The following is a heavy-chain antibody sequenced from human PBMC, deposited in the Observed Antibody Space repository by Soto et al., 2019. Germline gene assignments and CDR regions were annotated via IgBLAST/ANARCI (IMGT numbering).Heavy chain of an antibody. CDR2: ISSSSSYI. CDR1: GFTFSSYS. D-gene: IGHD6-13*01. V-gene: IGHV3-21*01. CDR3: ARDLRQLVEDAFDI. J-gene: IGHJ3*02. Sequence: GGSLRLSCAASGFTFSSYSMNWVRQAPGKGLEWVSSISSSSSYIYYADSVKGRFTTSRDNAKNSLYLQMNSLRAEDTAVYYCARDLRQLVEDAFDIWGQGTMVTVSS.